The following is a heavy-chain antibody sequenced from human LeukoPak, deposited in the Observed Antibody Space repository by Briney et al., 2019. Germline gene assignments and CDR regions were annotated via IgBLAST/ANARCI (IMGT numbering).Heavy chain of an antibody. D-gene: IGHD6-13*01. J-gene: IGHJ4*02. V-gene: IGHV4-39*01. CDR2: IYYSGNT. Sequence: PSETLSLTCIVSGGSVSSVSHYWAWIRQPPGMGLEWIGSIYYSGNTYYNPSLKSRVTISVDTSKNQFSLKLSSVTATDTAVSYCARGEDVAAAGIDYWGQGTLVTVSS. CDR1: GGSVSSVSHY. CDR3: ARGEDVAAAGIDY.